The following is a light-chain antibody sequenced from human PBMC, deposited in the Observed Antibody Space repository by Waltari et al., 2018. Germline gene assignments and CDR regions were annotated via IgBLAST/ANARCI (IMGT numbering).Light chain of an antibody. CDR3: QQYDGLVLT. CDR1: QSFTSTS. CDR2: GTS. J-gene: IGKJ4*01. V-gene: IGKV3-20*01. Sequence: CRARQSFTSTSFSCYQHKPGQAPRLLIYGTSNRATGIPDRFSGSGFGTDFTLTISRLEPEDFAVYYCQQYDGLVLTVGGGTKVEI.